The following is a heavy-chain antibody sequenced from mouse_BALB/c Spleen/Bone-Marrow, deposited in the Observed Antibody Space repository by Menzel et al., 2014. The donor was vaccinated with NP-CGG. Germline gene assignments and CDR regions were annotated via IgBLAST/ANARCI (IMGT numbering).Heavy chain of an antibody. Sequence: EVMLVESGGGLVQPGGSRKLSCAASGFTFSSFGMHWVRQAPEKGLEWVAYISSGSSTIYYADTVMGRFTISRDNPKNTLFLQMTSLRSEDTAMYYCARSGNSSGYFDYWGQGTTLTVSS. V-gene: IGHV5-17*02. CDR3: ARSGNSSGYFDY. CDR1: GFTFSSFG. CDR2: ISSGSSTI. D-gene: IGHD1-1*01. J-gene: IGHJ2*01.